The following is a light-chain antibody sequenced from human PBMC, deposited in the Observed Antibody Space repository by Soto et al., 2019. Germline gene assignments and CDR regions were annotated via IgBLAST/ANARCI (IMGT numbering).Light chain of an antibody. CDR1: QSVSSY. J-gene: IGKJ1*01. V-gene: IGKV3-11*01. Sequence: EIVLTQSPATLSLSPGERATLSCRASQSVSSYLAWYQQKPGQAPRLLIYDASNRAPGIPARFSGSGSGTDFTLTISSLAPEDFAVYYCQQRSNWPTWTFGQGTKVEIK. CDR3: QQRSNWPTWT. CDR2: DAS.